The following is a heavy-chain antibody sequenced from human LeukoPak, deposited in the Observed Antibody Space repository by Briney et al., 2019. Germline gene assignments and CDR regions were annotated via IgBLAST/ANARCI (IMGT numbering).Heavy chain of an antibody. CDR2: IYPGDSDT. D-gene: IGHD3-10*01. CDR3: ARPSMVRGVGGNYYYYYGMDV. Sequence: GESLKISCKGSGYSFTSYWIGWVRQMPGKGLEWMGIIYPGDSDTRYSPSFQGQVTISADKSISTAYLQWSSLKASDTAMYYCARPSMVRGVGGNYYYYYGMDVWGQGTTVTVSS. CDR1: GYSFTSYW. J-gene: IGHJ6*02. V-gene: IGHV5-51*01.